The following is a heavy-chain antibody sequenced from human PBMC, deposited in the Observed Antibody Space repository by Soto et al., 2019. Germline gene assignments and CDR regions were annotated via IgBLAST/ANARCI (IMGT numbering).Heavy chain of an antibody. Sequence: XSVKVSCKASGYTFTSYDINWVRQATGQGLEWMGWMNPNSGNTGYAQKFQGRVTMTRNTSISTAYMELSSLRSEDTAVYYCARNYDFWSGYYRAYNWFDHWGQGTLVTVSS. D-gene: IGHD3-3*01. CDR3: ARNYDFWSGYYRAYNWFDH. J-gene: IGHJ5*02. CDR2: MNPNSGNT. CDR1: GYTFTSYD. V-gene: IGHV1-8*01.